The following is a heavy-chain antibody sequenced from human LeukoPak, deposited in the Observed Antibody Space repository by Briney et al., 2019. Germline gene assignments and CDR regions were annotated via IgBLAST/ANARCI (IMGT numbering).Heavy chain of an antibody. CDR1: GGTFSSYA. J-gene: IGHJ4*02. D-gene: IGHD6-13*01. V-gene: IGHV1-69*13. CDR3: AREEVWDSSSWYYIEG. CDR2: IIPIFGTA. Sequence: ASVKVSCKASGGTFSSYAISWVRQAPGQGLEWMGGIIPIFGTANYAQKFQGRVTITADESTSTAYMELSSLRSEDTAVYYCAREEVWDSSSWYYIEGWGQGTLVTVSS.